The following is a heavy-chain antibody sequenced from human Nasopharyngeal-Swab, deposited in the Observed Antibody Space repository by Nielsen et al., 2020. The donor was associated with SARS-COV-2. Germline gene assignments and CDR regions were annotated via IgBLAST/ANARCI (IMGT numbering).Heavy chain of an antibody. CDR3: ARGQATGLVVVTSSGYFDL. CDR2: IYYSGST. D-gene: IGHD2-21*02. J-gene: IGHJ2*01. Sequence: SETLSLTCTVSGGSISSSSYYWGWIRQPPGKGLEWIGSIYYSGSTYYNPSLKSRVTISVDMSKNQLSLKLSSVTAADTAVYYCARGQATGLVVVTSSGYFDLWGRGTLVTVSS. V-gene: IGHV4-39*01. CDR1: GGSISSSSYY.